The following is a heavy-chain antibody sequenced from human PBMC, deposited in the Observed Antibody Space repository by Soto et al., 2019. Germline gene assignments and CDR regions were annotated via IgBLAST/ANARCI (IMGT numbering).Heavy chain of an antibody. V-gene: IGHV3-23*01. D-gene: IGHD3-9*01. CDR3: AKRPETGFSAFDY. Sequence: VQLLESGGGLVQPGGSLRLSCAASGFNFSTYAISWVRQAPGKGLEWVSAVSRSGDFTYYADSVKGRFTVSRDNSDNTVHLQMTSLRVGDTAVYYCAKRPETGFSAFDYWGQGTLVTVSS. CDR2: VSRSGDFT. CDR1: GFNFSTYA. J-gene: IGHJ4*02.